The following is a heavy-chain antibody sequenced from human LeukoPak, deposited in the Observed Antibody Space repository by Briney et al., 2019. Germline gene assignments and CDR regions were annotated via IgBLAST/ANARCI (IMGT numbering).Heavy chain of an antibody. V-gene: IGHV3-11*01. CDR2: ISSSGSTI. Sequence: GGSLRLSCAASGFTFSDYYMSWIRQAPRKGLEWVSYISSSGSTIYYADSVKGRFTISRDNAKNSLYLQMNSLRAEDTAVYYCARVRYNDYGRPEGFDYWGQGTLVTVSS. D-gene: IGHD4-17*01. CDR1: GFTFSDYY. J-gene: IGHJ4*02. CDR3: ARVRYNDYGRPEGFDY.